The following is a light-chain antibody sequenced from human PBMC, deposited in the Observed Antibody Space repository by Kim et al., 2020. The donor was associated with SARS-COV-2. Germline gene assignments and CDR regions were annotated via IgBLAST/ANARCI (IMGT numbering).Light chain of an antibody. Sequence: GDRVTITCRASQDIANSLAWYQQKPGKVPQVLIYAAATLQSGVPSRFSGSGSGTEFTLTIGSLQTEDVATYYCQKYNSAPWTFGPGTKVDI. J-gene: IGKJ1*01. CDR2: AAA. CDR3: QKYNSAPWT. CDR1: QDIANS. V-gene: IGKV1-27*01.